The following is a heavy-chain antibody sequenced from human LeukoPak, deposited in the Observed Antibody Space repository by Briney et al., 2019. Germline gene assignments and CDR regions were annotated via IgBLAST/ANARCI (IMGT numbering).Heavy chain of an antibody. J-gene: IGHJ6*02. CDR2: ISDYNGNT. CDR1: GYTFTSYG. Sequence: ASVNVSCKASGYTFTSYGISWVRQPPGQGLEWMGWISDYNGNTNYAQTLQGRVTMTTDTSTSTAYMELRSLRSDDTAVYYCARDLGQWLVGDYYYGMDVWGQGTTVTVSS. CDR3: ARDLGQWLVGDYYYGMDV. D-gene: IGHD6-19*01. V-gene: IGHV1-18*01.